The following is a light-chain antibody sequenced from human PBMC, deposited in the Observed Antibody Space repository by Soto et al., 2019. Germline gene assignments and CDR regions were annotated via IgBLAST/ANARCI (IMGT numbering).Light chain of an antibody. V-gene: IGKV1-39*01. CDR2: DAS. J-gene: IGKJ1*01. CDR1: QGIGTY. CDR3: QQTYSTPPWT. Sequence: DIHLTQSPSSLSASVGDRVTSSCRATQGIGTYLTWYQQKPGRAPNLLIYDASTLQTGAPSRFSGRASATDFTLTISSLQPEDVGTYFCQQTYSTPPWTFGQGTRVEI.